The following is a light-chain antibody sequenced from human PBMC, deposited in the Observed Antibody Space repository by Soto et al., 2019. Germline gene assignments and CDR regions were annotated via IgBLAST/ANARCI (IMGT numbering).Light chain of an antibody. J-gene: IGLJ1*01. Sequence: QSVLTQPPSVSGAPGQRVTISCTGGSSNIGAGYDVQWYQQLPGTAPKLLMYGNSNRPSGVPDRFSGSKSGTSASLAITGLQAEDEADYYCQSYDSSLTDLYVFGIGTKVTVL. CDR1: SSNIGAGYD. V-gene: IGLV1-40*01. CDR3: QSYDSSLTDLYV. CDR2: GNS.